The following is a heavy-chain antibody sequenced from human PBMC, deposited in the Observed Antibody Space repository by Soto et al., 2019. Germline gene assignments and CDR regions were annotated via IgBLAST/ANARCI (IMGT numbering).Heavy chain of an antibody. J-gene: IGHJ6*02. V-gene: IGHV3-49*04. CDR2: IRSKAYGGTT. CDR1: GFTFGDYA. D-gene: IGHD5-18*01. Sequence: GGSLRLSCTASGFTFGDYAMSWVRRAPGKGLEWVGFIRSKAYGGTTEYAASVKGRFTISRDDSKSIAYLQMNSLKTEDTAVYYCTRTWIQLWSYYYYYYGMDVWGQGTTVTVSS. CDR3: TRTWIQLWSYYYYYYGMDV.